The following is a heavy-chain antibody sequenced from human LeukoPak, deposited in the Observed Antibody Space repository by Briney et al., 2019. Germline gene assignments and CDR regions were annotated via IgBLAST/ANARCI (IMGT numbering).Heavy chain of an antibody. V-gene: IGHV3-13*01. CDR2: ISTGGDR. J-gene: IGHJ6*02. CDR3: VRGYGFFSYYGLDV. CDR1: GFTFSNYD. Sequence: GGSLRLYCAASGFTFSNYDLHWVRQGSGKSLEWVSAISTGGDRYYPDSVKGRFTISRENAKNSVYLQMDSLRAGDTAIYYCVRGYGFFSYYGLDVWGQGTTVTVSS. D-gene: IGHD3-3*01.